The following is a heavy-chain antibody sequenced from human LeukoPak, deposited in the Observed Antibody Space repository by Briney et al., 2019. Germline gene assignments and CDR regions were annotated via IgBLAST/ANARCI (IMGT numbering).Heavy chain of an antibody. J-gene: IGHJ4*02. CDR1: GDSVSSNGAA. V-gene: IGHV6-1*01. CDR3: TRDREHGFNLDY. CDR2: TYYRSKWYQ. D-gene: IGHD5-24*01. Sequence: SQTLSLTCAITGDSVSSNGAAWNWFRQSPLRGLEWLGRTYYRSKWYQDYAVSVKSRITINADTSKNQFSLQLNSVTPDDTAVYYCTRDREHGFNLDYWGRGTLVTVSS.